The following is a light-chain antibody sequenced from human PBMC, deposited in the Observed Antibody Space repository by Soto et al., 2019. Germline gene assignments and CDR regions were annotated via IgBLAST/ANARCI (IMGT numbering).Light chain of an antibody. CDR3: QQYGSSPLT. CDR1: QSVSSSY. V-gene: IGKV3-20*01. CDR2: GAS. Sequence: EIVLTQSPATLSLSPGERATLSCRASQSVSSSYLAWYQQKAGEAPRLLIYGASSRATGITDRFSGCGSGPDFTLSISRLEPEDFAVYFWQQYGSSPLTFGGGTKVEIK. J-gene: IGKJ4*01.